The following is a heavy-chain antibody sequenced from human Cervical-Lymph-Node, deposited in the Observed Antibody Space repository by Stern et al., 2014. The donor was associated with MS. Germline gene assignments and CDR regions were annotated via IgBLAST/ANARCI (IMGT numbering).Heavy chain of an antibody. CDR2: IWYDGNKK. Sequence: VQLEESGGGVVQSGRSLRLSCAASGFTFSNYGMHWVRQAPGKGLEWLAVIWYDGNKKYYADSVKGRFTISRDNSKNTLFLQMSSLTAEDTALYYCARGNWNYEGMGYWGQGTLVTVSS. V-gene: IGHV3-33*01. J-gene: IGHJ4*02. CDR1: GFTFSNYG. D-gene: IGHD1-7*01. CDR3: ARGNWNYEGMGY.